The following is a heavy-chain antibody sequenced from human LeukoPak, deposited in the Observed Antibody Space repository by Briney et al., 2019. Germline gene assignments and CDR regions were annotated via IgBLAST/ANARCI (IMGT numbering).Heavy chain of an antibody. Sequence: SVKVSCKASGGTFSRYTISWVRHAPGQGLEWMGGIIPLFGTANYAQKFQGRVTITADESTSTAYMELSSLRSEDTALYYCARVDCGGDCYSGRGWFDPWGQGTLVTVSS. J-gene: IGHJ5*02. CDR3: ARVDCGGDCYSGRGWFDP. D-gene: IGHD2-21*02. V-gene: IGHV1-69*13. CDR1: GGTFSRYT. CDR2: IIPLFGTA.